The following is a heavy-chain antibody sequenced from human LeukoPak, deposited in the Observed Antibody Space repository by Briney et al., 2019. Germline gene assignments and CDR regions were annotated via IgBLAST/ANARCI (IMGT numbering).Heavy chain of an antibody. CDR3: ARDLALSSGYYYHFDY. CDR2: FDPEDGET. D-gene: IGHD3-22*01. J-gene: IGHJ4*02. Sequence: ASVKVSCKVSGYTLTELSMHWVRQAPGKGLEWMGGFDPEDGETIYAQKFQGRVTMTEDTSTDTAYMELSSLRSEDTAVYYCARDLALSSGYYYHFDYWGQGTLVTVSS. CDR1: GYTLTELS. V-gene: IGHV1-24*01.